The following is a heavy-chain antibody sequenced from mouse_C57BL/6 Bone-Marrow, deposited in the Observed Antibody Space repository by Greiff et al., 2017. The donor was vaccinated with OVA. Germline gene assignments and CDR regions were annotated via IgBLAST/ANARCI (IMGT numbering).Heavy chain of an antibody. CDR1: GFTFSDYY. J-gene: IGHJ1*03. CDR3: ARGGTTTVVDWYFEV. D-gene: IGHD1-1*01. CDR2: INYAGSST. V-gene: IGHV5-16*01. Sequence: EVMLVESAGGLVQPGCSMKLSCTASGFTFSDYYMAWVRQVPEKGLEWVANINYAGSSTYYLDYLKSRFIISRDNAENILYLQMSSLKSADTATYYGARGGTTTVVDWYFEVWGTGTTVTVSS.